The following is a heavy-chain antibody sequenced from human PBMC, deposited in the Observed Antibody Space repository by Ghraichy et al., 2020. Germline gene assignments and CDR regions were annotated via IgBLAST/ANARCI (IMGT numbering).Heavy chain of an antibody. CDR3: AILSHNERGFDP. J-gene: IGHJ5*02. CDR2: IYHSGST. V-gene: IGHV4-4*02. D-gene: IGHD2/OR15-2a*01. CDR1: GGSISSSNW. Sequence: SETLSLTCAVSGGSISSSNWWSWVRQPPGKGLEWIGEIYHSGSTNYNPSLKSRVTISVDKSKNQFSLKLSSVTAADTAVYYCAILSHNERGFDPWGQGTLVTVSS.